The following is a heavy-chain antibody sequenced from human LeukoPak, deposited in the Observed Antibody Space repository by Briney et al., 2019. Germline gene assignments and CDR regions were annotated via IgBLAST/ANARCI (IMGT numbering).Heavy chain of an antibody. Sequence: PSETLSLTCAVYGGSSSGYYWSWIRQPPGKGLEWIGEINHSGSTNYNPSLKSRVTISVDTSKNQFSLKLSSVAAADTAVYYCARGAAAGIDYWGQGTLVTVSS. J-gene: IGHJ4*02. V-gene: IGHV4-34*01. CDR1: GGSSSGYY. CDR3: ARGAAAGIDY. CDR2: INHSGST. D-gene: IGHD6-13*01.